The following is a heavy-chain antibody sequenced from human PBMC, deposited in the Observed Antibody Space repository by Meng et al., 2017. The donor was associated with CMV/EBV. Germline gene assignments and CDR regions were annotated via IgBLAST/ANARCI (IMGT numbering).Heavy chain of an antibody. V-gene: IGHV1-8*03. CDR1: GYTFTSDD. Sequence: KAAGYTFTSDDSNWVRQATGQGLEWMGWMNPNSGNTGYAQKFQGRVTITRNTSISTAYMELSSLRSEDTAVYYCARGDYDFWSGYTDWGQGTLVTVSS. J-gene: IGHJ4*02. D-gene: IGHD3-3*01. CDR3: ARGDYDFWSGYTD. CDR2: MNPNSGNT.